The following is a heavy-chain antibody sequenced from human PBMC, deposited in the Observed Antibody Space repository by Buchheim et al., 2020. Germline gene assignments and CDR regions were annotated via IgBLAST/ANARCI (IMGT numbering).Heavy chain of an antibody. CDR1: GFTFINAW. CDR2: IKSKTDGGTT. Sequence: EVQLVESGGGLVKPGGSLRLSCAASGFTFINAWMSCVRQAPGKGLEWVGRIKSKTDGGTTDYAAPVTGRVTLSRTDSTNTLYLQMNSLKTEDTAVYYCTTDLPYCDGGSCSDWGQGTL. D-gene: IGHD2-15*01. V-gene: IGHV3-15*01. J-gene: IGHJ4*02. CDR3: TTDLPYCDGGSCSD.